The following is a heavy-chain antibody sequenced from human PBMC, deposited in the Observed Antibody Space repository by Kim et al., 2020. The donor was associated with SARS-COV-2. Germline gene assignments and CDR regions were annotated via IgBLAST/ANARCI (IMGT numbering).Heavy chain of an antibody. CDR2: IRSKANSYAT. D-gene: IGHD3-22*01. CDR1: GFTFSGSA. CDR3: TRHLDYYDSSGLVNEGMDV. V-gene: IGHV3-73*01. J-gene: IGHJ6*02. Sequence: GGSLRLSCAASGFTFSGSAMHWVRQASGKGLEWVGRIRSKANSYATAYAASVKGRFTISRDDSKNTAYLQMNSLKTEDTAVYYCTRHLDYYDSSGLVNEGMDVWGQGTTVTVSS.